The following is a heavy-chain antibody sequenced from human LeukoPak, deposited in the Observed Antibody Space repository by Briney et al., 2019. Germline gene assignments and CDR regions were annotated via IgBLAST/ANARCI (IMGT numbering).Heavy chain of an antibody. CDR3: ARAPLNIVVVPAAHGENWFDP. D-gene: IGHD2-2*01. J-gene: IGHJ5*02. CDR1: GYTFTGYY. Sequence: ASVKVSCMASGYTFTGYYMHWVRQAPGQGLEWMGWINPNSGGTNYAQKFQGRVTMTRDTSISTAYMELSRLRSDDTAVYYCARAPLNIVVVPAAHGENWFDPWGQGTLVTVSS. V-gene: IGHV1-2*02. CDR2: INPNSGGT.